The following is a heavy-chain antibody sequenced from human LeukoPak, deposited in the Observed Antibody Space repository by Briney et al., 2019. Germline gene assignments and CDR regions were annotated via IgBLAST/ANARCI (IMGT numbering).Heavy chain of an antibody. V-gene: IGHV6-1*01. Sequence: SQTLSLTCAISGDSVSSKRAGWNWIRQSPSRGLEWLGRTYYRSKWYYDYALSVKSRMTISPDTSKNQISLQLNSVTPEDTAVYYCVRVASSGTWDGPGCYIDFWGQGTLVTVSS. D-gene: IGHD2-8*01. CDR1: GDSVSSKRAG. J-gene: IGHJ4*02. CDR3: VRVASSGTWDGPGCYIDF. CDR2: TYYRSKWYY.